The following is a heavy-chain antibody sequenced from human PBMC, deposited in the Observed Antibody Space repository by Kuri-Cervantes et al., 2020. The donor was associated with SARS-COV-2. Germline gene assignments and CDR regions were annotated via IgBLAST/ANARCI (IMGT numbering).Heavy chain of an antibody. D-gene: IGHD3-22*01. V-gene: IGHV4-39*01. Sequence: SETLSLTCTVSGGSISSSSYYWGWIRQPPGKGLEWIGSIYYSGSTYYNPSLKSRVTISVDTSKNQFSLKLSSVTAADTAVYYCARTSSYYSDYFDYWGQGTLVTVSS. CDR1: GGSISSSSYY. J-gene: IGHJ4*02. CDR3: ARTSSYYSDYFDY. CDR2: IYYSGST.